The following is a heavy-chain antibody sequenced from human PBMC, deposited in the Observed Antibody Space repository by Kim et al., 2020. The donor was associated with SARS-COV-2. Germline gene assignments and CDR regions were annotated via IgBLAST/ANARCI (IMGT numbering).Heavy chain of an antibody. CDR2: ISYDGSNK. Sequence: GWSLRLSCAASGFTFSSYAMHWVRQAPGKGLEWVAVISYDGSNKYYADSVKGRFTISRDNSKNTLYLQMNSLRAEDTAVYYCARTYDYVWGSYRYTPSNHFDNWGQGTLVTVS. CDR1: GFTFSSYA. V-gene: IGHV3-30*04. CDR3: ARTYDYVWGSYRYTPSNHFDN. J-gene: IGHJ4*02. D-gene: IGHD3-16*02.